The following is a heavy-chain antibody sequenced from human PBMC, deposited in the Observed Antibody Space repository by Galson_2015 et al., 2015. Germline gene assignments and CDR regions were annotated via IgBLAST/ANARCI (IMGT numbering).Heavy chain of an antibody. D-gene: IGHD3-16*01. CDR3: ARGDDYDPRYYSGMDV. CDR2: IIPMYGIT. CDR1: GGTFSSYG. J-gene: IGHJ6*02. V-gene: IGHV1-69*10. Sequence: SVKVSCKASGGTFSSYGVNWVRLAPGQGLEWMGQIIPMYGITTYAQKFQGRVTITADKSTSTAYIELSSLRSDDTAVYYCARGDDYDPRYYSGMDVWGQVTTVTVSS.